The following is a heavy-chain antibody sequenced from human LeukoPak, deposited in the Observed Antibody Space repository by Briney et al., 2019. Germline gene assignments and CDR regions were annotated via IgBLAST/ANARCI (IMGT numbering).Heavy chain of an antibody. V-gene: IGHV1-2*02. Sequence: GASVKVSCKASGYTFTGYYMHWVRQAPGQGLEWMGWINPNSGGTNYAQKFQGRVTMTRDTSISTAYMELSRLRSDDTAVYYCARDDTPEGLQIDYWGQGTLVTVSS. J-gene: IGHJ4*02. CDR1: GYTFTGYY. CDR3: ARDDTPEGLQIDY. D-gene: IGHD4-11*01. CDR2: INPNSGGT.